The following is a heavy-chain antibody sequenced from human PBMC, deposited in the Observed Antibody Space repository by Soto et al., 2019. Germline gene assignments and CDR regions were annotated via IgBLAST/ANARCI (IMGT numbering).Heavy chain of an antibody. D-gene: IGHD2-8*02. CDR1: GYSFTTYW. J-gene: IGHJ3*01. CDR3: ARCTGPYSACSD. Sequence: PGESLKISCKGSGYSFTTYWIVWVRQMPGNGLEWMGIIFPRDSDTRYNPSFQGQVIISVDKSISTAYLQWNTLKASDSAMYYCARCTGPYSACSDWGQGTMVTVS. CDR2: IFPRDSDT. V-gene: IGHV5-51*01.